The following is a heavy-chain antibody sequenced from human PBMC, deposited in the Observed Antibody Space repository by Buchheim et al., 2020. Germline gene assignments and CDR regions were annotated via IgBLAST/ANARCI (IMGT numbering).Heavy chain of an antibody. CDR3: ARTPGIAAAGTGDY. D-gene: IGHD6-13*01. J-gene: IGHJ4*02. V-gene: IGHV4-39*07. Sequence: QLQLQESGPGLVKPSETLSLTCTVSVGSISSSSYYWGWIRQPPGKGLEWIGSIYYSGSTYYSPSLKSRVPISVDTSKNQFSLKLSSVTAADTAVYYCARTPGIAAAGTGDYWGQGTL. CDR1: VGSISSSSYY. CDR2: IYYSGST.